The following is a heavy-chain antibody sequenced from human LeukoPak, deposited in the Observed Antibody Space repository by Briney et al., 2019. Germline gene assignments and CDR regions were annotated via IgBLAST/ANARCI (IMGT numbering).Heavy chain of an antibody. D-gene: IGHD3-10*01. J-gene: IGHJ3*02. Sequence: PSETLSLTCAVSGGSISSSNWWSWVRPPPGKGLEWIGEIYHSGSTNYNPSLKSRVTISVDKSKNQFSLKLSSVTAADTAVYYCARDLLYYYGSGSYYFDAFDIWGQGTMVTVSS. CDR3: ARDLLYYYGSGSYYFDAFDI. CDR2: IYHSGST. CDR1: GGSISSSNW. V-gene: IGHV4-4*02.